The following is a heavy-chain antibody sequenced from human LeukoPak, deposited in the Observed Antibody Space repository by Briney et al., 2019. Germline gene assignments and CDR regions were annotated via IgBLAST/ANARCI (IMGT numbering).Heavy chain of an antibody. CDR3: ARIGVGGHFQH. V-gene: IGHV4-59*01. Sequence: PSETLSLTCTVSGGSISGYYWSWIRQPPGKGLEWIGYIYYSGSTNYNPSLKSRVTISVDTSKNQVSLKVSSVTAADTAVYYCARIGVGGHFQHWGQGTLVTVSS. CDR2: IYYSGST. CDR1: GGSISGYY. D-gene: IGHD2-8*01. J-gene: IGHJ1*01.